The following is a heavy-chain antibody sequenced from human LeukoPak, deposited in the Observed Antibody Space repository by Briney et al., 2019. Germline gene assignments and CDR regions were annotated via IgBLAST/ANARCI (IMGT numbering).Heavy chain of an antibody. CDR1: GFTFSSYA. Sequence: GGSLRLSCAASGFTFSSYAMSWVRQAPGRGLEWVSAISGSGGSTYYADSVKGRFTISRDDSKNTLYLQMNSLRAEDTAVYYCAKVSRLDITMVRGVPGGYFDYWGQGTLVTVSS. J-gene: IGHJ4*02. V-gene: IGHV3-23*01. CDR3: AKVSRLDITMVRGVPGGYFDY. CDR2: ISGSGGST. D-gene: IGHD3-10*01.